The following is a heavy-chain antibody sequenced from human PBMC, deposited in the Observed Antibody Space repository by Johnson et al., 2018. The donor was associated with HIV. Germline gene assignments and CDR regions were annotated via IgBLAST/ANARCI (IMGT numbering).Heavy chain of an antibody. Sequence: QVQLVESGGGVVQPGRSLRLSCATSGFTFSSFGMHWVRQAPGKGLEWVAVISYDGSNKYYADSVKGRFIISRDNSKNTLYLQMNSLKTEDTAVYFCTTDQNDIWRYRFGVDFWGQGTMVTVSS. V-gene: IGHV3-30*03. CDR1: GFTFSSFG. CDR2: ISYDGSNK. J-gene: IGHJ3*01. CDR3: TTDQNDIWRYRFGVDF. D-gene: IGHD3-3*01.